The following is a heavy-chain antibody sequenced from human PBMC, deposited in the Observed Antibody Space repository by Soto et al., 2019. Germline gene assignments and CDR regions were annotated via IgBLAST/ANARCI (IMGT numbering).Heavy chain of an antibody. CDR1: GGSVSSGSYY. CDR2: IYHSGST. V-gene: IGHV4-61*01. J-gene: IGHJ4*02. Sequence: PSETLSLTCTVSGGSVSSGSYYWSWIRQPPGKGLEWIAYIYHSGSTYYNPSLKSRITISLDKSKNQFSLKLSSVTAADTAVYYCASIVPLGSYSRYYFDYWGQGTLVTVSS. D-gene: IGHD3-10*01. CDR3: ASIVPLGSYSRYYFDY.